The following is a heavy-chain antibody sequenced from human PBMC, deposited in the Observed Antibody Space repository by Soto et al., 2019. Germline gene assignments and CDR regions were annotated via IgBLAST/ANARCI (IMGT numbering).Heavy chain of an antibody. CDR1: CGSISSCGYY. CDR3: ARSASSTSCYSI. V-gene: IGHV4-31*03. D-gene: IGHD2-2*01. Sequence: SETLSLTCTVSCGSISSCGYYWSWIRQHPGKGLEWIGYIYYSGSTYYNPSLKSRVTISVDTSKNQFSLKLSSVTAADTAVYYCARSASSTSCYSIWGKGTTVTVSS. CDR2: IYYSGST. J-gene: IGHJ6*03.